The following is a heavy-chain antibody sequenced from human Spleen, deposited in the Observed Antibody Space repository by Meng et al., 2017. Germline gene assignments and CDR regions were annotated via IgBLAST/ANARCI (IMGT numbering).Heavy chain of an antibody. V-gene: IGHV1-69*06. CDR1: GGTFSSYA. J-gene: IGHJ5*02. CDR2: IIPIFGTA. D-gene: IGHD3-22*01. CDR3: ARAYYYDSSGPNWFDP. Sequence: QGQLVQSGAEVNKPGSPVKVSCKASGGTFSSYAISWVRQAPGQGLEWMGGIIPIFGTANYAQKFQGRVTITADKSTSTAYMELSSLRSEDTAVYYCARAYYYDSSGPNWFDPWGQGTLVTVSS.